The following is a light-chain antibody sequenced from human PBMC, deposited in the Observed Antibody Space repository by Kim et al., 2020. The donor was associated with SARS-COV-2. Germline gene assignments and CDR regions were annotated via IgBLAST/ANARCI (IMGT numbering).Light chain of an antibody. J-gene: IGLJ3*02. CDR1: SSNIGINH. V-gene: IGLV1-47*01. Sequence: QSVLTQPPSASGTPGQRVTISCSGSSSNIGINHVYWYQQFPGTAPKLLIYRNDQRPSGVPDRFSGSKSGTSASLAISGLRSEDEADYHCAAWDDSFWVFGGGTQLTVL. CDR3: AAWDDSFWV. CDR2: RND.